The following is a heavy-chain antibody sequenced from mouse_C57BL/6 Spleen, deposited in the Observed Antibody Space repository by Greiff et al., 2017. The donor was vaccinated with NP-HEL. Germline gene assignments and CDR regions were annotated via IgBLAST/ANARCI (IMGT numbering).Heavy chain of an antibody. Sequence: VKLVESGPELVKPGASVKLSCKASGYTFTSYDINWVKQRPGQGLEWIGWIYPRDGSTKYNEKFKGKATLTVDTSSSTAYMELHSLTSEDSAVYFCARNYGSSYNYAMDYWGQGTSVTVSS. V-gene: IGHV1-85*01. CDR1: GYTFTSYD. D-gene: IGHD1-1*01. J-gene: IGHJ4*01. CDR3: ARNYGSSYNYAMDY. CDR2: IYPRDGST.